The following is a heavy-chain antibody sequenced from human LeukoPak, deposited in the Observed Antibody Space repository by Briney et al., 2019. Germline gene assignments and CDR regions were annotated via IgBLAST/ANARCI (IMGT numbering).Heavy chain of an antibody. CDR3: ARDRRGVGDLVPAAMSRGWFDP. D-gene: IGHD2-2*01. Sequence: GASVKVSCKASGGTFSSYAISWVRQAPGQGLERMGRIIPIFAIADYAQKFQGRATMTADKSTSTAYMELSSLRFEDTAVYYCARDRRGVGDLVPAAMSRGWFDPWGQGTLVTVSS. J-gene: IGHJ5*02. V-gene: IGHV1-69*04. CDR1: GGTFSSYA. CDR2: IIPIFAIA.